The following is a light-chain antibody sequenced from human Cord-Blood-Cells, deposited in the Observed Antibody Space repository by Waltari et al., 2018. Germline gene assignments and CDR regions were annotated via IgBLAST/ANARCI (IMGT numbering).Light chain of an antibody. J-gene: IGKJ1*01. Sequence: DIQMTQSPSTLSASVGDRVTITFRASQSISSWFAWYQQKPGKAPKLLIYKASSLESGVPSRFSGSGSGTEFTLTISSLQPDDFATYYCQQYNSYSTFGQGTKVEIK. CDR2: KAS. CDR1: QSISSW. CDR3: QQYNSYST. V-gene: IGKV1-5*03.